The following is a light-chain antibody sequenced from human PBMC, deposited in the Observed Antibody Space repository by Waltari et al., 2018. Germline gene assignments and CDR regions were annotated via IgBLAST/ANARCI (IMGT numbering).Light chain of an antibody. Sequence: EIVMTQSPATLSVSPGERATLSCRASQSVSSNLAWYLQKPGQSSQLLIFLGFNRASGVSDRFSGSGSDTDFTLKISRVEAEDVGVYYCMQALQTPWTFGQGTKVEIK. CDR3: MQALQTPWT. CDR2: LGF. CDR1: QSVSSN. V-gene: IGKV2-28*01. J-gene: IGKJ1*01.